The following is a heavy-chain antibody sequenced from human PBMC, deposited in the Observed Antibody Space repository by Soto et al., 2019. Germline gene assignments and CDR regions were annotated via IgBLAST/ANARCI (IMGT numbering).Heavy chain of an antibody. J-gene: IGHJ3*02. Sequence: GGSLRLSCAASWFTVSSNYMSWVRQAPGKGLEWVSFIYSDGNTYYADSVRGRFSISRDNSKNTLFLQMNSLRAEDTAVYYCARDRVVTAMGYSLGAFDIWGQGTMVTVSS. CDR3: ARDRVVTAMGYSLGAFDI. V-gene: IGHV3-53*01. CDR2: IYSDGNT. CDR1: WFTVSSNY. D-gene: IGHD2-21*02.